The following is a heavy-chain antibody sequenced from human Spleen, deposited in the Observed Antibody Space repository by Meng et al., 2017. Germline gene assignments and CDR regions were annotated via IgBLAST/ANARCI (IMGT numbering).Heavy chain of an antibody. CDR3: ARAIAVSGTGRFDY. D-gene: IGHD6-19*01. CDR2: INAGNSDT. J-gene: IGHJ4*02. Sequence: ASVKVSCKASGYTFTTYAMHWVRQAPGQRLEWMGWINAGNSDTKYSQKFQGRVTITRDTSASTEYMEVGSLRAEDTGVYYCARAIAVSGTGRFDYWGQGTLVTVSS. CDR1: GYTFTTYA. V-gene: IGHV1-3*01.